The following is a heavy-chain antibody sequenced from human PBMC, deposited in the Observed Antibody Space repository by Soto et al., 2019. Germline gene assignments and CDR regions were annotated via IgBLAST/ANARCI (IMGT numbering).Heavy chain of an antibody. CDR2: ISGSGGST. V-gene: IGHV3-23*01. J-gene: IGHJ3*02. D-gene: IGHD3-10*01. CDR3: EKGGGRGYVAGAFDI. Sequence: PGGSLRLSCAASGFTFSSYAMSWVRQAPGKGLEWVSAISGSGGSTYYADSVKGRFTISRDNSKNTLYLQMNSLRAEDTAVYYCEKGGGRGYVAGAFDIWGQGTMVTVSS. CDR1: GFTFSSYA.